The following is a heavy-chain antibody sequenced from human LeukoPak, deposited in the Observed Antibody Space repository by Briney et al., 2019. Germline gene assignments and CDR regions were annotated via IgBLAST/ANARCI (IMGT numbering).Heavy chain of an antibody. CDR1: GYTFTNYY. V-gene: IGHV1-46*01. CDR3: ARGSSGSYLNYFDY. D-gene: IGHD1-26*01. CDR2: IDPSGGST. Sequence: ASVKVSCKAPGYTFTNYYMHWVRQAPGQGLEWMGIIDPSGGSTSYAQMFQGRVIMTRDTSTTTVYMELSSLRSEDAAVYYCARGSSGSYLNYFDYWGQGTLVTVSS. J-gene: IGHJ4*02.